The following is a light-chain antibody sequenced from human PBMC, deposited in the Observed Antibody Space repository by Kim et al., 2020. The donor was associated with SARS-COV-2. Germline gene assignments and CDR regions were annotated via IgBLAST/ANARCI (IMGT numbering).Light chain of an antibody. CDR1: QSISSSY. V-gene: IGKV3-20*01. Sequence: SPGERAAVSCRVSQSISSSYLAWYQQKPGQAPRLLIDGASSRATGIPDRFSGSGSGTDFTLTISRLEPEDFAIYYCQQYGRSLLTFGGGTKVDIK. CDR2: GAS. J-gene: IGKJ4*01. CDR3: QQYGRSLLT.